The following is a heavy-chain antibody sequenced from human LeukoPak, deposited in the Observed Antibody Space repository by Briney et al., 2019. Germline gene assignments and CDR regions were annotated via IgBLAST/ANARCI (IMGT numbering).Heavy chain of an antibody. J-gene: IGHJ4*02. D-gene: IGHD3-10*01. Sequence: GGTLRLSCAASGFTFSSYGMSWVRQAPGKGLEWVSAISGSGGSTYYAGSVKGRFTISRDNSKNTLYLQMNSLRAEDTAVYYCARGRGYLDYWGQGTLVTVSS. CDR1: GFTFSSYG. CDR3: ARGRGYLDY. V-gene: IGHV3-23*01. CDR2: ISGSGGST.